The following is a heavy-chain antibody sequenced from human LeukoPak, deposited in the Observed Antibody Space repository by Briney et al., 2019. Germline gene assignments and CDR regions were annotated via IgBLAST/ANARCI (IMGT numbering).Heavy chain of an antibody. Sequence: SETLSLTCTVSGGSIISSTYYWGWIRQPPGKGLEWIANIDHTGSTFYNPSLKSRVTISVDTSKNQFSLNLGSVTAVDTATYYCARDRYTGWYSFDYWGQGTLITVSS. V-gene: IGHV4-39*07. CDR2: IDHTGST. CDR3: ARDRYTGWYSFDY. D-gene: IGHD6-19*01. J-gene: IGHJ4*02. CDR1: GGSIISSTYY.